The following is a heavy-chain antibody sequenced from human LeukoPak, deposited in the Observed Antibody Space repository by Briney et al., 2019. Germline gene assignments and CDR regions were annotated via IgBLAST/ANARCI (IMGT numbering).Heavy chain of an antibody. CDR3: ARPGVTLWHPEYFQQ. CDR1: GYSFTSYW. J-gene: IGHJ1*01. V-gene: IGHV5-51*01. D-gene: IGHD4-23*01. Sequence: GESLKISCKGSGYSFTSYWIGWVGQTPGKGLEWMGIIYPGDSDTRYSPCFQGQVTISADKSISTAYLQWSSLKASDTAMYYCARPGVTLWHPEYFQQWGQGTLVTVSS. CDR2: IYPGDSDT.